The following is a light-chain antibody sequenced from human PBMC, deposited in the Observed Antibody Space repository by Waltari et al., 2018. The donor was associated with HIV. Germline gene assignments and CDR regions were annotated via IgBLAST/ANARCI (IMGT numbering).Light chain of an antibody. CDR1: QSVNGRVQESDYKY. CDR2: WAS. J-gene: IGKJ3*01. V-gene: IGKV4-1*01. Sequence: DIVTTQSPDSLALSRGERATINCKYSQSVNGRVQESDYKYIAWYRHQPGQPPKLLIYWASTRESGVPYRFSGSGSGTDFTLTISCLQAEDVAVYYCQQYYVPPFTFGPGTRVDLK. CDR3: QQYYVPPFT.